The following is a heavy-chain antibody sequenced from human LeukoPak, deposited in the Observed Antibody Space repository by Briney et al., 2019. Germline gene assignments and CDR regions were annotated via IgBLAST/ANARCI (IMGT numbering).Heavy chain of an antibody. CDR2: IIPIFGTA. Sequence: SVKVSCKASGGTFSSYAISWVRQAPEQGLEWMGGIIPIFGTANYAQKFQGRVTITTDESTSTAYMELSSLRSEDTAVYYCAVEMATIFHPRKLTAEYFQHWGQGTLVTVSS. J-gene: IGHJ1*01. V-gene: IGHV1-69*05. CDR3: AVEMATIFHPRKLTAEYFQH. D-gene: IGHD5-24*01. CDR1: GGTFSSYA.